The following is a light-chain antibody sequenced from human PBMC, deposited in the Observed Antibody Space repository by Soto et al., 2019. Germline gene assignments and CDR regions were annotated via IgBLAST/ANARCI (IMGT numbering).Light chain of an antibody. CDR1: SSNIGAGYD. Sequence: QSVLTQPPSVSGAPGQRVTISCTGSSSNIGAGYDVHWYQHVPGTAPKLLIYGNINRPSWVPDRFSGSKSGTSASLAITGLQADDEADYYCQSYDSSLTVVFGGGTKLTVL. CDR3: QSYDSSLTVV. J-gene: IGLJ2*01. CDR2: GNI. V-gene: IGLV1-40*01.